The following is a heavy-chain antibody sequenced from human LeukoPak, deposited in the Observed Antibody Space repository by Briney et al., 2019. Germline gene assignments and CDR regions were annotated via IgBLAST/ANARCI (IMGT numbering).Heavy chain of an antibody. CDR2: VSDIGSI. CDR3: AGHHPRNTVDF. Sequence: SETLSLTCTVSGGSISSYYWSWIRQPPGKGLEWIAYVSDIGSINYNPSLKSRVTISLDTSKNQFSLKLSSVAAADTAVYYCAGHHPRNTVDFWGQGTLVTVSS. D-gene: IGHD2/OR15-2a*01. V-gene: IGHV4-59*08. J-gene: IGHJ4*02. CDR1: GGSISSYY.